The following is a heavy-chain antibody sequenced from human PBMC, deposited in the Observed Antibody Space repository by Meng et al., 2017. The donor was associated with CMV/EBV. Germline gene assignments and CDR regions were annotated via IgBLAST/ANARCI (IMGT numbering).Heavy chain of an antibody. CDR3: TRAPADYYDSSGYYQAPDY. CDR1: GFTFGDYA. Sequence: GESLKISCTASGFTFGDYAMSWVRQAPGKGLEWVGFTRSKAYGGTTEYAASVKGRFTISRDDSKSIAYLQMNSLKTEDTAVYYCTRAPADYYDSSGYYQAPDYWGQGTLVTVSS. CDR2: TRSKAYGGTT. V-gene: IGHV3-49*04. D-gene: IGHD3-22*01. J-gene: IGHJ4*02.